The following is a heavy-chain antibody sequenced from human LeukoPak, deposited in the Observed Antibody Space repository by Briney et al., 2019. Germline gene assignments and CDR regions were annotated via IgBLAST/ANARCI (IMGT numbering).Heavy chain of an antibody. V-gene: IGHV1-69*13. Sequence: SVKVSCTASGGTFSSYAISWVRQAPGRGLDWMGGIIPIFGTANYAQKFQGRVTITADESTSTAYMELSSLRSEDTAVYYCVGGYYYDSSGAWNVGYWGQGTLVTVSS. D-gene: IGHD3-22*01. CDR3: VGGYYYDSSGAWNVGY. CDR1: GGTFSSYA. J-gene: IGHJ4*02. CDR2: IIPIFGTA.